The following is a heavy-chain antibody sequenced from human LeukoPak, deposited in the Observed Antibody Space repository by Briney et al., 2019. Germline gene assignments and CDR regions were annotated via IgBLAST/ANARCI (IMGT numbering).Heavy chain of an antibody. CDR2: IRYDGSNK. CDR1: GFTFSSYG. V-gene: IGHV3-30*02. CDR3: AKGGGYEAQYYYYYMDV. D-gene: IGHD5-12*01. Sequence: GGSLRLSCAASGFTFSSYGMHWVRQAPGKGLEWVAFIRYDGSNKYYADSVKGRLTISRDNFKDTLYLQMNSLRAEDTAVFYCAKGGGYEAQYYYYYMDVWGKGTTVTISS. J-gene: IGHJ6*03.